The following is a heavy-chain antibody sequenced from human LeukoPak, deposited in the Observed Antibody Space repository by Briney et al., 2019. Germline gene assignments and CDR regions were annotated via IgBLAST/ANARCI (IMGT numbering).Heavy chain of an antibody. J-gene: IGHJ4*02. V-gene: IGHV4-34*01. Sequence: SSETLSLTCAVYGGSFSGYYWSWIRQPPGKGLEWIGEINHSGSTNYNPSLRSRVTISVDTSKNQFSLKLSSVTAADTAVYYCARSHYDFWSGYHYWGQGTLVTVSS. CDR1: GGSFSGYY. CDR3: ARSHYDFWSGYHY. CDR2: INHSGST. D-gene: IGHD3-3*01.